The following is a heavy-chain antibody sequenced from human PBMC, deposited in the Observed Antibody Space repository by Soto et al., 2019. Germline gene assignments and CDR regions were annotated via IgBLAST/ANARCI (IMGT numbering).Heavy chain of an antibody. V-gene: IGHV3-23*01. D-gene: IGHD6-19*01. CDR3: ARHSSDWPPY. Sequence: HPGGSLRLSCAASGFTFNSYAMSWVRQAPEKGLEWVSGISGSGGSTYYADAVKGRFTISRDNSRDTLYLQMNSLRAEDTAVYYCARHSSDWPPYWGQGTLVTVSS. CDR2: ISGSGGST. CDR1: GFTFNSYA. J-gene: IGHJ4*02.